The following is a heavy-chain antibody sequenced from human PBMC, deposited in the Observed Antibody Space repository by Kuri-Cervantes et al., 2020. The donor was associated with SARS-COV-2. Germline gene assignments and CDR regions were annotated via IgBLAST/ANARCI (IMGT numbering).Heavy chain of an antibody. CDR2: ISNTGRII. Sequence: GESLKISCAGSGFTFSFYWMTWVRQAPGKGLEWVSYISNTGRIIWSADSVKGRFTISRDNAKNSLYLQMNSLRAEETAIYYCARDAGAGYYYMDVWGKGTTVTVSS. D-gene: IGHD3-22*01. V-gene: IGHV3-48*04. J-gene: IGHJ6*03. CDR1: GFTFSFYW. CDR3: ARDAGAGYYYMDV.